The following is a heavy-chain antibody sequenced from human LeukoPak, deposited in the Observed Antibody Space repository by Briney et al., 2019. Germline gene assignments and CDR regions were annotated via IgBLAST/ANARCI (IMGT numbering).Heavy chain of an antibody. CDR2: IYYSGST. Sequence: WIRQPPGKGLEWIGSIYYSGSTYYNPSLKSRVTISVDTSKNQFSLKLSSVTAADSAVYYCARDWAYYGSGSYYNWFDPWGQGTLVTVSS. J-gene: IGHJ5*02. D-gene: IGHD3-10*01. V-gene: IGHV4-39*07. CDR3: ARDWAYYGSGSYYNWFDP.